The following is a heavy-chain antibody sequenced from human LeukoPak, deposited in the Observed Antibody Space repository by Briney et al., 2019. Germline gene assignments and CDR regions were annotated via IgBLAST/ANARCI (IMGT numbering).Heavy chain of an antibody. Sequence: GESLKISCTGSGYSFSNYWIGWVRQMPGKGLEWMGVIYPGDSDTRYSPSSQGQVTISADKSINTAFLQWNSLEASDIAIYYCARHDGSFLEYFDYWGRGTLVTVSS. J-gene: IGHJ4*02. D-gene: IGHD1-26*01. CDR2: IYPGDSDT. CDR3: ARHDGSFLEYFDY. CDR1: GYSFSNYW. V-gene: IGHV5-51*01.